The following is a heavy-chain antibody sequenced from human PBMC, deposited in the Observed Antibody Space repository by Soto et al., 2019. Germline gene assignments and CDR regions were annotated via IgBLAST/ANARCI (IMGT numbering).Heavy chain of an antibody. CDR1: GFTFTDHA. J-gene: IGHJ2*01. D-gene: IGHD2-21*02. CDR2: VSYDGSNK. Sequence: QVQLVESGGGVVQPGRSLRLSCVASGFTFTDHAMHWVRQTPGKGLEWVAVVSYDGSNKYYADSVKGRFTISRDNSKTTLYLQMNSLRPEDRAVYYCARGAYCGGDCLPGQVSKWYSDLWGRGTLVIVSS. V-gene: IGHV3-30-3*01. CDR3: ARGAYCGGDCLPGQVSKWYSDL.